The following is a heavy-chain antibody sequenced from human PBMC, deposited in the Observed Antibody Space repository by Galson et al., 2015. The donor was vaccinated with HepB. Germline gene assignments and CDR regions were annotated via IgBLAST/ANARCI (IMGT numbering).Heavy chain of an antibody. D-gene: IGHD6-13*01. CDR3: AAPVREIIAAAGFYYGMDV. CDR1: GFTFSSYA. Sequence: SLRLSCAASGFTFSSYAMHWVRQAPGKGLEWVAVISYDGSNKYYADSVKGRFTISRDNSKNTLYLQMNSLRAEDTAVYYCAAPVREIIAAAGFYYGMDVWGQGTTVTVSS. CDR2: ISYDGSNK. V-gene: IGHV3-30-3*01. J-gene: IGHJ6*02.